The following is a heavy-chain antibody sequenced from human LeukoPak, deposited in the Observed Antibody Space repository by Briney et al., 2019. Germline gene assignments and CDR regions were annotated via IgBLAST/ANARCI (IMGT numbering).Heavy chain of an antibody. V-gene: IGHV1-18*01. CDR3: ARDHYDSSGYYFFDY. Sequence: ASVKVSCKASGYTFTSYGISWVRQAPGQGLEWMGWISAYNGNTNCAQKLQGRVTMTTDTSTSTAYMELRSLRSDDTAVYYCARDHYDSSGYYFFDYWGQGTLVTGSS. D-gene: IGHD3-22*01. CDR2: ISAYNGNT. J-gene: IGHJ4*02. CDR1: GYTFTSYG.